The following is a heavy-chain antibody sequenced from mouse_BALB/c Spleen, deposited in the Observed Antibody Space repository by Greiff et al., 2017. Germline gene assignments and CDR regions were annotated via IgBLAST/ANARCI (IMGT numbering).Heavy chain of an antibody. D-gene: IGHD1-1*01. J-gene: IGHJ2*01. CDR1: GYTFTDYN. CDR2: IYPYNGGT. Sequence: EVQLQQSGPELVKPGASVKISCKASGYTFTDYNMHWVKQSHGKSLEWIGYIYPYNGGTGYNQKFKSKATLTVDNSSSTAYMELRSLTSEDSAVYYCARGDRGYGSSYGYWGQGTTLTVSS. CDR3: ARGDRGYGSSYGY. V-gene: IGHV1S29*02.